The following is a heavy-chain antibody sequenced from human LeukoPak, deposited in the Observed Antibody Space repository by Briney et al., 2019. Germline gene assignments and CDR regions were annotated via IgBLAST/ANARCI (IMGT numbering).Heavy chain of an antibody. CDR1: GYTFTGYY. V-gene: IGHV1-2*02. J-gene: IGHJ4*02. Sequence: GASVKVSCKASGYTFTGYYMHWVRQAPGQGLEWMGWINPSSGGTNYAQKFQGRVTMTRDTSISTAYMELSRLRSDDTAVYYCATSLLEWLPFDYWGQGTLVTVSS. CDR2: INPSSGGT. CDR3: ATSLLEWLPFDY. D-gene: IGHD3-3*01.